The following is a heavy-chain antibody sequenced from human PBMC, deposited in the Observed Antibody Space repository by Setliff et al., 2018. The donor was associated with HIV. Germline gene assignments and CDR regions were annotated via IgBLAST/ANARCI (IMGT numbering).Heavy chain of an antibody. V-gene: IGHV3-33*06. Sequence: QPGGSLRLSCAASGFTFNSYGIHWVRQAPGKGLEWVALIWYDASKKEYAESVKGRFNILRDDSKKTVDLQMNSLRADDTAVYYCVKDVVKFWSGSGALDFWGPGTLVTVSS. D-gene: IGHD3-3*01. J-gene: IGHJ4*02. CDR1: GFTFNSYG. CDR2: IWYDASKK. CDR3: VKDVVKFWSGSGALDF.